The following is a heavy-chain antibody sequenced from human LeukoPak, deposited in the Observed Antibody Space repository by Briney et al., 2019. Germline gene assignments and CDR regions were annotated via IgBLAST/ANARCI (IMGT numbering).Heavy chain of an antibody. J-gene: IGHJ4*02. CDR3: ARVCSSTSCYTGGDY. CDR2: IYYSGSA. D-gene: IGHD2-2*02. CDR1: GGSISSSSYY. Sequence: PSETLSLTCTVSGGSISSSSYYWGWIRQPPGKGLEWIGSIYYSGSAYYNPSLKSRVTISVDTSKNQFSLKLSSVTAADTAVYYCARVCSSTSCYTGGDYWGQGTLVTVSS. V-gene: IGHV4-39*07.